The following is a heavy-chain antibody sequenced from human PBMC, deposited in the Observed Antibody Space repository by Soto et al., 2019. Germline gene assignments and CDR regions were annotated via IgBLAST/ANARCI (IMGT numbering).Heavy chain of an antibody. J-gene: IGHJ4*02. V-gene: IGHV4-59*12. Sequence: SETLSLTCTVSGDSISTDYWSWIRQSPGKGLEWIGFIYYGGSTNYNPSLKSRVTISVDTPRNQFSLKLSSVTAADTAVYYCARSFGWYAVDSWGQGILVTVSS. CDR3: ARSFGWYAVDS. D-gene: IGHD6-19*01. CDR1: GDSISTDY. CDR2: IYYGGST.